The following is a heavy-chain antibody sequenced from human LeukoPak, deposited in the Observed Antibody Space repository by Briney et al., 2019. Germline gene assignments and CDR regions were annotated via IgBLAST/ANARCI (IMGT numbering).Heavy chain of an antibody. CDR2: IKTDGSSP. CDR3: VRDLDFKLDY. J-gene: IGHJ4*02. Sequence: PGGSLRLSCAASGFTFSTYFMHWVRQAPGNGLVWVSRIKTDGSSPNYADSVKGRFTISRDNAKNTLFLQMNSLRAEDTAVYYCVRDLDFKLDYWGQGILVTVSS. CDR1: GFTFSTYF. V-gene: IGHV3-74*01.